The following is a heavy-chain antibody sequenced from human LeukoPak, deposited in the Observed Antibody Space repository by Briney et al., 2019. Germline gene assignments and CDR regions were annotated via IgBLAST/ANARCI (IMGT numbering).Heavy chain of an antibody. V-gene: IGHV3-7*01. J-gene: IGHJ4*02. CDR3: VRGGRATFDA. D-gene: IGHD5-12*01. CDR2: MNHEGSET. Sequence: PGGSLGLSCAVSGFAFSGYWMTWVRQAPGKGLEWVATMNHEGSETYYLHSVNGRFTISRDNAENSLYLLMNGLRPEDMALYYCVRGGRATFDAWGQGTLVTVFS. CDR1: GFAFSGYW.